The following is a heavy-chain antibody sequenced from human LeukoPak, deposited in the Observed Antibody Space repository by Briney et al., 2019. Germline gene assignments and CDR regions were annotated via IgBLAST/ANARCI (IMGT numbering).Heavy chain of an antibody. Sequence: SETLSLTCAVYVGXFNDYHWSWIRQPPGKGLEWIGEIIHSGSTNYNPSLKSRVTISVDTSKNQFSLKLTSVTAADTAVYYCARGRVISSGSYDPWGQGTLVTVSS. CDR3: ARGRVISSGSYDP. J-gene: IGHJ5*02. CDR1: VGXFNDYH. V-gene: IGHV4-34*01. CDR2: IIHSGST. D-gene: IGHD3-10*01.